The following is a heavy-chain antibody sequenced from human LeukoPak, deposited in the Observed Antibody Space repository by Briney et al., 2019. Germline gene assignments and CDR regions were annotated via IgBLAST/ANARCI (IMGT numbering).Heavy chain of an antibody. CDR1: GFTFSSYG. V-gene: IGHV3-30*03. CDR2: ISYDGSNK. J-gene: IGHJ4*02. CDR3: ARDHSYRGSWDY. D-gene: IGHD5-18*01. Sequence: PGGSLRLSCAASGFTFSSYGMHWVRQAPGKGLEWVAVISYDGSNKYYADSVKGRFTISRDNSKNTLYLQMNSLRAEDTAVYYCARDHSYRGSWDYWGQGTLVTVSS.